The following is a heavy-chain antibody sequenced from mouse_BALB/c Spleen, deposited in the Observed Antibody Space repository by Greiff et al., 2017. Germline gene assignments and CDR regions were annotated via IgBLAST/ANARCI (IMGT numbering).Heavy chain of an antibody. D-gene: IGHD2-14*01. Sequence: VKLMESGAELAKPGASVKMSCKASGYTFTSYWMHWVKQRPGQGLEWIGYINPSTGYTEYNQKFKDKATLTADKSSSTAYMQLSSLTSEDSAVYYCARSYPGTTGWYFDYWGQGTTLTVSS. CDR3: ARSYPGTTGWYFDY. J-gene: IGHJ2*01. CDR2: INPSTGYT. V-gene: IGHV1-7*01. CDR1: GYTFTSYW.